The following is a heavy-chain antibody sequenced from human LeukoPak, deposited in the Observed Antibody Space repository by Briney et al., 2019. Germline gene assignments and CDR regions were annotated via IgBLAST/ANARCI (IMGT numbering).Heavy chain of an antibody. CDR3: ARDGGDYYDSSGFDY. CDR2: IGGLGGST. Sequence: PGGSLRLSCAASGFTFSSYAMSWVRQAPGKGLEWVSSIGGLGGSTFYAVSVKGRFTISRDNSKNTLYLQMNSLRAEDTAVYYCARDGGDYYDSSGFDYWGQGTLVTVSS. D-gene: IGHD3-22*01. CDR1: GFTFSSYA. J-gene: IGHJ4*02. V-gene: IGHV3-23*01.